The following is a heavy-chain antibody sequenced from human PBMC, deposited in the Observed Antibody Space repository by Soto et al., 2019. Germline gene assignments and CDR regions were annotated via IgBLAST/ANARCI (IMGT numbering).Heavy chain of an antibody. CDR3: ARENSGSSHDWFDP. CDR2: IYYSGST. V-gene: IGHV4-59*01. J-gene: IGHJ5*02. D-gene: IGHD5-12*01. Sequence: SETLSLTCTVAGGSISSYDWSWIRQHPGKGLEWIGYIYYSGSTNYNPSLKSRVTISVDTSKNQFSLKLSSVTAADTAVYYRARENSGSSHDWFDPLGQGTLVTVSS. CDR1: GGSISSYD.